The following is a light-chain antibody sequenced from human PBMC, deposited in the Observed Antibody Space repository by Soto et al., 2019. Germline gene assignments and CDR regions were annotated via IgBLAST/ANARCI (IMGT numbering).Light chain of an antibody. CDR3: QHYNNWPPLT. V-gene: IGKV3-15*01. CDR1: QSISSN. J-gene: IGKJ4*01. Sequence: EIVMTQSPATLSLSPGERATLSCRASQSISSNLAWYQQKPGQAPRLLIYGASTRAPDIPARFSGSGSGTEFILTISSRQSADFAVYYCQHYNNWPPLTFGGGTKVEIK. CDR2: GAS.